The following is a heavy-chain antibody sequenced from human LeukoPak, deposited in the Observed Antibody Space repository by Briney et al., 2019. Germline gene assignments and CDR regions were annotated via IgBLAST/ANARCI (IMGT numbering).Heavy chain of an antibody. CDR2: IYPGVSNT. J-gene: IGHJ4*02. D-gene: IGHD2-2*02. CDR3: AKLKYCSGDSCYTSFDN. CDR1: GYTFTNYW. Sequence: GESLKISCKGSGYTFTNYWIGWVRQMPEEGLEFMGIIYPGVSNTRYSPSFQGQVTISADKSINTAYLQWSSLKASDTAMYYCAKLKYCSGDSCYTSFDNWGQGTLVTVSS. V-gene: IGHV5-51*01.